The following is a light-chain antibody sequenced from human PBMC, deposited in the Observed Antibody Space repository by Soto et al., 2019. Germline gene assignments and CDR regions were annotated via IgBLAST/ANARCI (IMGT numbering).Light chain of an antibody. Sequence: AIQMTQSPSSLSASVGDRVTITCRASQGIRNDLGWYQQKPGKAPKLLIYGASRLQSGVPSRFSGSGSGTDFTLTISRLHPEDFATYYCLQDHNYPFTFGQGTRLEIK. CDR2: GAS. CDR3: LQDHNYPFT. J-gene: IGKJ5*01. V-gene: IGKV1-6*01. CDR1: QGIRND.